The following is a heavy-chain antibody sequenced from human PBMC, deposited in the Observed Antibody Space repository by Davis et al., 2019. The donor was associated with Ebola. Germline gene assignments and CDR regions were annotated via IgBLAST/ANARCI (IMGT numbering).Heavy chain of an antibody. V-gene: IGHV4-39*02. Sequence: SETLSLTCTVSGGSISSSSYYWGWIRQPPGKGLEWIGSIYYSGSTYYNPSLKSRVTISVDTSKNQFSLKLSSVTAADTAVYYCARDHPNEDIVVVPAAIRNWFDPWGQGTLVTVSS. CDR1: GGSISSSSYY. CDR2: IYYSGST. J-gene: IGHJ5*02. D-gene: IGHD2-2*02. CDR3: ARDHPNEDIVVVPAAIRNWFDP.